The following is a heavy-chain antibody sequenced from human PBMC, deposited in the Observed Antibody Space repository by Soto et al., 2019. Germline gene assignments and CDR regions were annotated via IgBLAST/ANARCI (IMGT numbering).Heavy chain of an antibody. V-gene: IGHV3-23*01. CDR2: ISGSGGST. CDR1: GFTFSSHA. CDR3: ARHGYNYGYDS. D-gene: IGHD5-18*01. Sequence: GGSLRLSCAASGFTFSSHAMSWVRQAPGKGLEWVSIISGSGGSTYNADSVKGRFTISRDNSKNTLYLQMNSLRAEDTAVYYCARHGYNYGYDSWGQGTLVTVSS. J-gene: IGHJ5*01.